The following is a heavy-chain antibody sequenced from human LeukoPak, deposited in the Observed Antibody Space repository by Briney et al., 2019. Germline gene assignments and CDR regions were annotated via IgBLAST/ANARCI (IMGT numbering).Heavy chain of an antibody. D-gene: IGHD1-26*01. J-gene: IGHJ4*02. Sequence: PGGSLRLSCAASGFSFSEHYMDWVRQAPGKGLGWVGRTKNKANNYTTDYAASVKDRFTVSRDDSKNSLYLQMNSPKTEDTAVYYCARGGNSGNYAFRYWGQGTLVTVSS. V-gene: IGHV3-72*01. CDR1: GFSFSEHY. CDR3: ARGGNSGNYAFRY. CDR2: TKNKANNYTT.